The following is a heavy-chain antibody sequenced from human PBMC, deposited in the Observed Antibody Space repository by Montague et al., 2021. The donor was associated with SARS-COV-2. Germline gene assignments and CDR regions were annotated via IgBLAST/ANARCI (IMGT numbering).Heavy chain of an antibody. CDR3: ARGHLSVSMFVVVFTSASYYFAY. V-gene: IGHV4-34*01. CDR1: GGSFGDDH. J-gene: IGHJ4*02. Sequence: SETLSLTCGVYGGSFGDDHWSWIRQPPGKGLEWIGDIKQSGSTNYNPSLKSRVTISVDTSKNQFSLKLTSVTAADTAVYFCARGHLSVSMFVVVFTSASYYFAYWRQGAQVTVSS. D-gene: IGHD3-22*01. CDR2: IKQSGST.